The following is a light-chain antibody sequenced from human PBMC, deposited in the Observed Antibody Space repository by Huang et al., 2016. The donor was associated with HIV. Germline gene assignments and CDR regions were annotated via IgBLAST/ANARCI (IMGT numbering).Light chain of an antibody. V-gene: IGKV4-1*01. CDR1: QSILYSSNNKNY. J-gene: IGKJ1*01. CDR2: WAS. CDR3: QQYYTTPWT. Sequence: DIVMTQSPDSLAVSLGERATINCKSGQSILYSSNNKNYLAWFQQKPGQPPKRLIYWASTRASGVPDRFSGSGSGTDFTLTISGLQADDVAVYYCQQYYTTPWTFGQGTKVEIK.